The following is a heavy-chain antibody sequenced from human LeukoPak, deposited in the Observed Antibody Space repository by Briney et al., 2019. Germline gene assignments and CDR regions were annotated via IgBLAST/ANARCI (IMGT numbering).Heavy chain of an antibody. CDR1: GGSISSRTHY. Sequence: PETLSLTCTVSGGSISSRTHYGGWIRQPPGKGLEWIGNIYYGGSTYYNPSLKSRVTIPVDTSKNQLSLKLSSVTAADTAVYYCASEVMVRGVTNWGQGTLVTVSS. D-gene: IGHD3-10*01. CDR3: ASEVMVRGVTN. CDR2: IYYGGST. J-gene: IGHJ4*02. V-gene: IGHV4-39*07.